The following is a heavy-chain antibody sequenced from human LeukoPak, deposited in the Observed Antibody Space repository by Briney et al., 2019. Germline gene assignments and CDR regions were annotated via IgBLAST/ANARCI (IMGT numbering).Heavy chain of an antibody. V-gene: IGHV1-46*01. CDR2: INPSGGST. Sequence: ASVKVSCKASGYPFTDYYMHWVRQAPGQGLEWMGIINPSGGSTSYAQKFQGRVTMTRDMSTSTVYMELSSLRSEDTAVYYCARDRASIAARGNWFDPWGQGTLVTVSS. CDR1: GYPFTDYY. D-gene: IGHD6-6*01. J-gene: IGHJ5*02. CDR3: ARDRASIAARGNWFDP.